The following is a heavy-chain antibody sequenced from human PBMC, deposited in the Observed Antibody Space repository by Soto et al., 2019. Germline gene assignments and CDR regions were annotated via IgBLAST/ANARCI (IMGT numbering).Heavy chain of an antibody. J-gene: IGHJ5*02. CDR3: ARGRWYYYGSGSQNDHGWFDP. CDR2: INHSGST. Sequence: SETLSLTCAVYGGSFSGYYWSWIRQPPGKGLEWIGEINHSGSTNYNPSLKSRVTISVDTSKNQFSLKLSSVTAADTAVYYCARGRWYYYGSGSQNDHGWFDPWGQGTLVTVSS. D-gene: IGHD3-10*01. V-gene: IGHV4-34*01. CDR1: GGSFSGYY.